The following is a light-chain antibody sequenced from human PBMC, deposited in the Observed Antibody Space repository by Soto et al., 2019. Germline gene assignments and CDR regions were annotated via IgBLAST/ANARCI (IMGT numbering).Light chain of an antibody. J-gene: IGKJ2*01. CDR1: QSVSSY. Sequence: EIVLTQSPATLSLSPGERATLSCRASQSVSSYLAWYQQKPGQAPRLLIYDASIMATGIPARFSGSGSGTDFTFSISSLAPEDFAVYSCQQGSNWPPYTFGQGTKLEIK. CDR3: QQGSNWPPYT. CDR2: DAS. V-gene: IGKV3-11*01.